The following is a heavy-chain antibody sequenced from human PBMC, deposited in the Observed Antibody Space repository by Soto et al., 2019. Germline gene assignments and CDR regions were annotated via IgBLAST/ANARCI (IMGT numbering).Heavy chain of an antibody. CDR2: IYYSGST. V-gene: IGHV4-59*08. Sequence: QVQLQESGPGLVKPSETLSLTCSVSGGSIGSYYWSWIRQPPGKGLEWIGYIYYSGSTNYNPSLQGRVTISVDTSKTPFSPKLSSVTAADTAVYYCARGGWRQIDYWGQGTLVTVSS. CDR3: ARGGWRQIDY. CDR1: GGSIGSYY. D-gene: IGHD3-3*01. J-gene: IGHJ4*02.